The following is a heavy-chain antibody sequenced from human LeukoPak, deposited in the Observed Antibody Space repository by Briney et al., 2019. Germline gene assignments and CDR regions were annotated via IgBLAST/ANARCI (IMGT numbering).Heavy chain of an antibody. CDR3: ARGIAVASSWFDP. Sequence: GGSLRLSCAASGFTFSSYWMHWVRQAPGKGLVWVSRINSDGSSTTYADSVKGRFTISRDNAKNTLYLQVNSLRAEDTALYFCARGIAVASSWFDPWGQGTLVTVSS. D-gene: IGHD6-19*01. CDR2: INSDGSST. V-gene: IGHV3-74*01. CDR1: GFTFSSYW. J-gene: IGHJ5*02.